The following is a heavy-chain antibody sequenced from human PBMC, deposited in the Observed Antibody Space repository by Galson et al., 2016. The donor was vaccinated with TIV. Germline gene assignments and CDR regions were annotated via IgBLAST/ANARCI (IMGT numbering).Heavy chain of an antibody. CDR3: AKCRNTAMDTYYYYYSLDV. V-gene: IGHV1-69*13. J-gene: IGHJ6*02. CDR2: IIPLFGEA. D-gene: IGHD5-18*01. CDR1: GDTFSSFV. Sequence: SVKVSCKASGDTFSSFVISWVRQAPGQGLEWMGGIIPLFGEAHYAQKFQGRVTISADESTSTVYMEISGLRSGDTAMYYCAKCRNTAMDTYYYYYSLDVWGQGTTVTVSS.